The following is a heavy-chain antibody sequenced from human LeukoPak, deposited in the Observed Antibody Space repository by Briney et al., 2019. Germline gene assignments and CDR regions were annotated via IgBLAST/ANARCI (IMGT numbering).Heavy chain of an antibody. CDR1: GYTFTSYH. D-gene: IGHD3-10*01. CDR3: AKASTYYYGSGSYPDPYYYYGMDV. CDR2: INPSGGST. V-gene: IGHV1-46*01. J-gene: IGHJ6*02. Sequence: GASVKVSCKASGYTFTSYHIHWVRQAPGQGLEWMGIINPSGGSTSYAQKFQSRVTMTRDTSTSTVYMELSSLRSEDTAVYYCAKASTYYYGSGSYPDPYYYYGMDVWGQGTTVTVSS.